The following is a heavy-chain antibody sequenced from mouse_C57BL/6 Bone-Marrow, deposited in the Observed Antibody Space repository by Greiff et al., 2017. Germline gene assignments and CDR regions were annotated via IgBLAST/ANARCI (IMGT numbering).Heavy chain of an antibody. V-gene: IGHV1-64*01. CDR2: IHPNSGST. CDR3: ARQLRLRFYLYFDV. D-gene: IGHD3-2*02. J-gene: IGHJ1*03. CDR1: GYTFTSYW. Sequence: QVQLQQPGAELVKPGASVKLSCKASGYTFTSYWMHWVKQRPGQGLEWIGMIHPNSGSTNYNEKFKSKATLTVDKSSSTAYMQLSSLTSEDSAVYYCARQLRLRFYLYFDVWGTGTTVTVSS.